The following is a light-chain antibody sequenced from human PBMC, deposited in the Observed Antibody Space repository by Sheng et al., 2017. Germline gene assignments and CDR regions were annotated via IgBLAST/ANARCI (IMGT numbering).Light chain of an antibody. CDR2: DAS. J-gene: IGKJ4*01. Sequence: EIVLKQSPVTLSLSPGERATLSCRASQSVDSYLAWYQQRPGQPPRLLIYDASTRATGIPARFSGSGSGTDFTLTISSLEPEDFAVYYCQQYGSSPLTFGGGTKVDIK. CDR1: QSVDSY. CDR3: QQYGSSPLT. V-gene: IGKV3-11*01.